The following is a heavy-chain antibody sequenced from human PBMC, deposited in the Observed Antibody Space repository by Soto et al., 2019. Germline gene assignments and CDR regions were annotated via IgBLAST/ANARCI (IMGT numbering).Heavy chain of an antibody. CDR2: ISYDGSNK. Sequence: GGSLRLSCAASGFTFSSYGMHWVRRAPGKGLEWVAVISYDGSNKYYADSVKGRFTISRDNSKNTLYLQMNSLRAEDTAVYYCAKIPGSGDTRRSLIDYWGQGTLVTVSS. CDR3: AKIPGSGDTRRSLIDY. D-gene: IGHD2-15*01. J-gene: IGHJ4*02. V-gene: IGHV3-30*18. CDR1: GFTFSSYG.